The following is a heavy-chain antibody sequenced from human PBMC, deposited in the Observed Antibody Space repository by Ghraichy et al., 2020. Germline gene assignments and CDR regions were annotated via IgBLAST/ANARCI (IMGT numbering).Heavy chain of an antibody. J-gene: IGHJ5*02. CDR3: ARGKNYDILTGLRAPEGNWFDP. CDR2: IIPIFGTA. V-gene: IGHV1-69*13. D-gene: IGHD3-9*01. CDR1: GGTFSSYA. Sequence: SVKVSCKASGGTFSSYAISWVRQAPGQGLEWMGGIIPIFGTANYAQKFQGRVTITADESTSTAYMELSSLRSEDTAVYYCARGKNYDILTGLRAPEGNWFDPWGQGTLVTVSS.